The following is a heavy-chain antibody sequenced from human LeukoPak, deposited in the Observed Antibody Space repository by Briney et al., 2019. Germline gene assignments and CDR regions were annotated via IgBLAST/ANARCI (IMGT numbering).Heavy chain of an antibody. CDR2: ISAYNGNT. D-gene: IGHD2-15*01. V-gene: IGHV1-18*01. J-gene: IGHJ4*02. CDR1: GYTFTSYG. Sequence: ASVKVSCKASGYTFTSYGISWVRQAPGQGLEWMGWISAYNGNTNFAQKLQGRITMTTDTSTSTAYMELRSLRSDDTAVYYCARRPRYCSGGSCYEEDYFDYWGQGTLVTVSS. CDR3: ARRPRYCSGGSCYEEDYFDY.